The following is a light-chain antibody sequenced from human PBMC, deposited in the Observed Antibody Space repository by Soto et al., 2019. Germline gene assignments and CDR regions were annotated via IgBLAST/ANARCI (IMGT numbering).Light chain of an antibody. CDR3: QQYSAYPYA. CDR1: QSIGSW. Sequence: DIQMTQSPSTLSASVGDRVNITCRASQSIGSWLAWYQQKPGKAPKLLIYEASTLQYGAPPLFSGSVSGTEFTLTISSLQPDDFATYYCQQYSAYPYAFGQGTKVE. V-gene: IGKV1-5*03. CDR2: EAS. J-gene: IGKJ1*01.